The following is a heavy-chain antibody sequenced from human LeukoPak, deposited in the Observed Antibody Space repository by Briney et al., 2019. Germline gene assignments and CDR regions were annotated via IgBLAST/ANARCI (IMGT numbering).Heavy chain of an antibody. D-gene: IGHD3-10*01. J-gene: IGHJ4*02. CDR1: GYTSTGYY. Sequence: ASVKVSCKASGYTSTGYYMHWVRQAPGQGLEWMGWINPNSGGTNYAQKLQGRVTMTTDTSTSTAYMELRSLRSDDTAVYYCARLLGWFGELWVFDYWGQGTLVTVSS. CDR2: INPNSGGT. V-gene: IGHV1-2*02. CDR3: ARLLGWFGELWVFDY.